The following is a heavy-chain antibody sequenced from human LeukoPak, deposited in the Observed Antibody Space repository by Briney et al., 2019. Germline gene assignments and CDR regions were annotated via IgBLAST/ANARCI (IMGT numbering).Heavy chain of an antibody. Sequence: GGSLRLSCTASGFTFSSYSMNWVRQAPGKGLEWVAAISTTSGNIYYADSVKGRFTISRDNAKNSLYLQMNSLRVEDTALYYCARRAPSHDFDDWGQGTLVTVSS. CDR3: ARRAPSHDFDD. CDR1: GFTFSSYS. V-gene: IGHV3-21*01. CDR2: ISTTSGNI. J-gene: IGHJ4*02.